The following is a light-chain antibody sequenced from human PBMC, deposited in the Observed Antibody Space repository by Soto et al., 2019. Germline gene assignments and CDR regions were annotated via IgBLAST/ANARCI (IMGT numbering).Light chain of an antibody. J-gene: IGKJ2*01. CDR2: AAS. CDR1: QDIASY. CDR3: QQLNVNLL. V-gene: IGKV1-9*01. Sequence: IQLTQSPSSLSASIGDRVTITCRASQDIASYLAWYQQKPGNAPKLLIYAASTLHSGVPERFSGSGSGTDFTLTISSLQPEDFVTYYCQQLNVNLLFGQGTTREIK.